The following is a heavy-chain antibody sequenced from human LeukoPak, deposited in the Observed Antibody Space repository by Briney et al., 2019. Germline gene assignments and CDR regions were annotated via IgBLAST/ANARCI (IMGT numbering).Heavy chain of an antibody. V-gene: IGHV3-20*04. Sequence: GGSLRLSCAASGFTFDEYGMSWVRQAPGKGLEWVSGINWNGGSTGYADSVKGRFTISRDNAKNSLYLQMSSLEVEDTALYYCARDRIVTRQTVVGTSHRNWGQGTLVTVSS. CDR3: ARDRIVTRQTVVGTSHRN. J-gene: IGHJ4*02. CDR2: INWNGGST. CDR1: GFTFDEYG. D-gene: IGHD6-19*01.